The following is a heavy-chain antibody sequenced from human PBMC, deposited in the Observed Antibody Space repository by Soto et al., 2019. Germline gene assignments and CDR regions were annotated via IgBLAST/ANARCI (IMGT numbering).Heavy chain of an antibody. Sequence: SETLSLTCTVSGGSISSSSYYWGWIRQPPGKGLEWIGSIYYSGSTYYNPSLKSRVTISVDTSKNQFSLKLSSVTAADTAVYYCARHDGLELLYFDYWGQGTLVTVSS. D-gene: IGHD1-7*01. CDR3: ARHDGLELLYFDY. CDR2: IYYSGST. J-gene: IGHJ4*02. V-gene: IGHV4-39*01. CDR1: GGSISSSSYY.